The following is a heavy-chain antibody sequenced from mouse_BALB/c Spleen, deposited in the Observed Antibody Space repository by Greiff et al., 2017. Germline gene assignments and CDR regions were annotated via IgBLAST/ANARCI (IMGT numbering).Heavy chain of an antibody. CDR2: INPSTGYT. D-gene: IGHD3-1*01. CDR1: GYTFTSYW. Sequence: QVQLQQPGAELVRPGASVKMSCKASGYTFTSYWMHWVKQRPGQGLEWIGYINPSTGYTEYNQKFKDKATLTADKSSSTAYMQLSSLTSEDSAVYYCARSGTALFDYWGQGTTLTVSS. CDR3: ARSGTALFDY. J-gene: IGHJ2*01. V-gene: IGHV1-4*01.